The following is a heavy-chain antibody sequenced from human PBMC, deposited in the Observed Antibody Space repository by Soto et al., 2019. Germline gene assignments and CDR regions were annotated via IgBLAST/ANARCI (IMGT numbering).Heavy chain of an antibody. Sequence: SETRSLTCTVSGGSISSSSYYWVWIRHPPGKGLEWIGSIYYSGRTYYDPSLKSRVTISVDTSKNQFSLKLSSVTAADTAVYYCARSRITIFGVVTVTRVVLGWFDPWGQGTRGTAPQ. CDR1: GGSISSSSYY. CDR2: IYYSGRT. CDR3: ARSRITIFGVVTVTRVVLGWFDP. J-gene: IGHJ5*02. V-gene: IGHV4-39*01. D-gene: IGHD3-3*01.